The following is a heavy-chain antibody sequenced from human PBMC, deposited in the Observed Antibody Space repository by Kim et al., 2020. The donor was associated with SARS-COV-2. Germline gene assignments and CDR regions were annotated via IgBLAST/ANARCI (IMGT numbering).Heavy chain of an antibody. Sequence: PSLESRVTISGDTSKNQFSLKLSSVTAADTAVYYCAGALTIFGVVISAFDYWGQGTLVTVSS. CDR3: AGALTIFGVVISAFDY. J-gene: IGHJ4*02. V-gene: IGHV4-31*02. D-gene: IGHD3-3*01.